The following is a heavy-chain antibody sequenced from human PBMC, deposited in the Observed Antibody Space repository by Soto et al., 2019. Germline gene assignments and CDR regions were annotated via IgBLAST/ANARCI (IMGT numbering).Heavy chain of an antibody. V-gene: IGHV4-39*01. CDR2: IYYSGST. Sequence: QLQLQESGPGLVKPSETLSLTCTVSGGSISSSSYYWGWIRQPPGKGVEWIGSIYYSGSTYYNPSLKSRVTISVDTAKNQFSLKLSSVTAADTAVYYCAITIAAAGLFDYWGQGTLVTVSS. D-gene: IGHD6-13*01. CDR1: GGSISSSSYY. J-gene: IGHJ4*02. CDR3: AITIAAAGLFDY.